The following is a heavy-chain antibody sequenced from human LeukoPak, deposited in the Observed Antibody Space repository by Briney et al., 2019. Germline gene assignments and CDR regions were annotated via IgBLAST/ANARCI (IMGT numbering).Heavy chain of an antibody. J-gene: IGHJ3*02. V-gene: IGHV1-8*01. Sequence: ASVKVSCKASGYTSTSPDINWVRQATGRGLEWLGWMNPRDNTGYAQKFQGRVTLTRDKSINTAYMELSSLRSEGTAVYYCARYTQHYGFDIWGQGTMVTVSA. D-gene: IGHD3-3*02. CDR1: GYTSTSPD. CDR3: ARYTQHYGFDI. CDR2: MNPRDNT.